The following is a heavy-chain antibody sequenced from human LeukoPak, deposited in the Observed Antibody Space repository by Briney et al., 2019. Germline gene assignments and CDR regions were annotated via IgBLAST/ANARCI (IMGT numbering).Heavy chain of an antibody. CDR2: INTNTGNP. Sequence: ASVKVSCKASGYTFTSYAMNWVRQAPGQGLEWMGWINTNTGNPTYAQGFTGRFVFSLDTSVSTAYLQISSLKAEDTAVYYCARGDDTAISERGVDWFDPWGQGTLVTVSS. V-gene: IGHV7-4-1*02. CDR1: GYTFTSYA. D-gene: IGHD5-18*01. CDR3: ARGDDTAISERGVDWFDP. J-gene: IGHJ5*02.